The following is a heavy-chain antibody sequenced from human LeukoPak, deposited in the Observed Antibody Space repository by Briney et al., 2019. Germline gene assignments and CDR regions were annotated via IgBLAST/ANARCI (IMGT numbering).Heavy chain of an antibody. D-gene: IGHD4-17*01. Sequence: EASVKVSCKASGYTFTGYYMHWVRQAPGQGLEWMGRINPNSGGTNYAQKFQGRVTMSRGTSINTAYMEPSRLRCGDTAVYYCARDRGDYGIWFDPWGQGTLVTVSS. J-gene: IGHJ5*02. CDR2: INPNSGGT. V-gene: IGHV1-2*06. CDR1: GYTFTGYY. CDR3: ARDRGDYGIWFDP.